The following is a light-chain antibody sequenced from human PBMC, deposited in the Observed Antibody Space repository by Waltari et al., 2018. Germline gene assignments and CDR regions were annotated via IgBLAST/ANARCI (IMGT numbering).Light chain of an antibody. J-gene: IGLJ2*01. CDR2: DVR. V-gene: IGLV2-14*03. Sequence: QSALTQPASVSGSPGQSITISCTGTSSDVGGSNYVSWYQHHPGKFPKLIIFDVRKRPSGVSNRFSGSKSGNTASLTVSGLQTEDEADYYCSSFTTSSTVVFGGGTKLTVL. CDR1: SSDVGGSNY. CDR3: SSFTTSSTVV.